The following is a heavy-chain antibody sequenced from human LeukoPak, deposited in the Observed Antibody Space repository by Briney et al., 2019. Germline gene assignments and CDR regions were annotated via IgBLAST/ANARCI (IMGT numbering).Heavy chain of an antibody. CDR3: ATVGSDYVWGSYRYLNWFDP. CDR2: ISAYNGNT. CDR1: GYTFTSYG. J-gene: IGHJ5*02. Sequence: ASVKVSCKASGYTFTSYGISWVRQAPGQGLEWMGWISAYNGNTNYAQKLQGRVTMTTDTSTSTAYMELSSLRSEDTAVYYCATVGSDYVWGSYRYLNWFDPWSQGTLVTVSS. D-gene: IGHD3-16*02. V-gene: IGHV1-18*01.